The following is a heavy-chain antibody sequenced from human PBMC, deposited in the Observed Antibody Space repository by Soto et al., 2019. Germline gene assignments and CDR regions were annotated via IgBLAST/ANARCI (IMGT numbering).Heavy chain of an antibody. V-gene: IGHV3-30-3*01. J-gene: IGHJ4*02. CDR2: ISYDGSNK. CDR3: ARDGDSDGAIDY. D-gene: IGHD5-18*01. Sequence: QVQLVESGGGVVQPGRSLRLSCAASGFTFSSYAMHWVRQAPGKGLEWVAVISYDGSNKYYADSVKGRFTISRDNSKNKLYLQRNSLRAEDRAVYYFARDGDSDGAIDYWGQGTPVTVSS. CDR1: GFTFSSYA.